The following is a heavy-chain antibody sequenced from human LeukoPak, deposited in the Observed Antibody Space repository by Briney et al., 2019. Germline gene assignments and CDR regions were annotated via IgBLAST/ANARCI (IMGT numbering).Heavy chain of an antibody. CDR3: ARDEWFDP. V-gene: IGHV3-7*03. CDR2: IKQDGSEK. CDR1: GFTVSNNY. J-gene: IGHJ5*02. Sequence: PGGSLRLSCAASGFTVSNNYMSWVRQAPGKGLEWVANIKQDGSEKYYVDSVKGRFTISRDNAKNSLYLQMNSLRAEDTAVYYCARDEWFDPWGQGTLVTVSS.